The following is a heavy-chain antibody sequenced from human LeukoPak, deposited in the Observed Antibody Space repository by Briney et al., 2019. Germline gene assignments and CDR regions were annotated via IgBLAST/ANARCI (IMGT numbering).Heavy chain of an antibody. J-gene: IGHJ6*03. D-gene: IGHD1/OR15-1a*01. V-gene: IGHV4-34*01. CDR3: ARRFNNVYYYYYYMDV. Sequence: PSETLSLTCAVYGGSFSGYYWSWIRQPPGKGLEWIGEINHSGSTNYNPSLKSRVTISVDASKNQFSLKLSSVTAADTAVYYCARRFNNVYYYYYYMDVWGKGTTVTISS. CDR2: INHSGST. CDR1: GGSFSGYY.